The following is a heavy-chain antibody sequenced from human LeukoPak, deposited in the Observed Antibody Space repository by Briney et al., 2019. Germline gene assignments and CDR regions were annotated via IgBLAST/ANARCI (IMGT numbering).Heavy chain of an antibody. CDR3: AGGRDAYKTGY. V-gene: IGHV4-31*03. CDR1: GGSISGGDYY. CDR2: IHYSGSP. D-gene: IGHD5-24*01. Sequence: SHTLSLTYTVSGGSISGGDYYWSWIRQHPGKGLEWIGHIHYSGSPYYRPSLQSRVTISPDTSTNQFSLKLNSVTAADTAVYYCAGGRDAYKTGYWGQGTLVTVST. J-gene: IGHJ4*02.